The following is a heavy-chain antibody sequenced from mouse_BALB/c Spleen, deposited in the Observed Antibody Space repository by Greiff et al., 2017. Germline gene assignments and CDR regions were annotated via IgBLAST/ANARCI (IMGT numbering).Heavy chain of an antibody. D-gene: IGHD2-1*01. Sequence: VKLVESGPGLVAPSQSLSITCTVSGFSLTGYGVNWVRQPPGKGLEWLGMIWGDGSTDYNSALKSRLSISKDNSKSQVFLKMNSLQTDDTARYYCARGEVTTLYYYAMDYWGQGTSVTVSS. CDR2: IWGDGST. J-gene: IGHJ4*01. CDR1: GFSLTGYG. CDR3: ARGEVTTLYYYAMDY. V-gene: IGHV2-6-7*01.